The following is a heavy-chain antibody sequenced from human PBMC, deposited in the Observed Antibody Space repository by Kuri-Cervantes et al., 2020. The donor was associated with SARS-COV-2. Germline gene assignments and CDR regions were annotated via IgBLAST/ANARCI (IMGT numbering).Heavy chain of an antibody. Sequence: SETLSLTCAVYGGSFSGYYWSWIRQPPGKGLEWIGYIYYSGSTNYNPSLKSRVTISVDTSKNQFSLKLSSVTAADTAVYYCARAYDYAPTNFDYWGQGTQVTVSS. CDR3: ARAYDYAPTNFDY. CDR2: IYYSGST. J-gene: IGHJ4*02. CDR1: GGSFSGYY. D-gene: IGHD3-16*01. V-gene: IGHV4-59*12.